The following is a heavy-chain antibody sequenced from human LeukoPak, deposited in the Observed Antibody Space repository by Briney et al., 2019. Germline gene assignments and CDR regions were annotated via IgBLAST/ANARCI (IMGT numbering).Heavy chain of an antibody. CDR3: ARRRGGDYDILTGAFDI. J-gene: IGHJ3*02. CDR1: GYSFTSYW. V-gene: IGHV5-51*01. CDR2: IYPGDSDT. D-gene: IGHD3-9*01. Sequence: GESLKISCKGSGYSFTSYWIGWVRQMPGKGLEWMGIIYPGDSDTRYSPSFQGQVTISADKSISTAYLQWSSLRASDTAMYYCARRRGGDYDILTGAFDIWGQGTMVTVSS.